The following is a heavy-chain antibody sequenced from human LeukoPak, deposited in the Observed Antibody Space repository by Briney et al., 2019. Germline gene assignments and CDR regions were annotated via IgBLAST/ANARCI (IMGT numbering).Heavy chain of an antibody. CDR1: GGTFNNYA. Sequence: ASVKVSCKASGGTFNNYAITWVRQAPGQGLEWMGGIIPFFATVNYAQRFQGRVTITTDESTSTAYMELSSLRSEDTAVYYCADAARGYFDYWAREPWSPSPQ. V-gene: IGHV1-69*05. CDR3: ADAARGYFDY. D-gene: IGHD2-15*01. CDR2: IIPFFATV. J-gene: IGHJ4*02.